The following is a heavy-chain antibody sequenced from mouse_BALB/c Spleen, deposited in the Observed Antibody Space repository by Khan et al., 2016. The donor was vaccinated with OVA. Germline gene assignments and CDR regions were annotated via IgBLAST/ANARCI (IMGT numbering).Heavy chain of an antibody. V-gene: IGHV5-6*01. CDR1: GFTFSTYG. CDR2: ISSGGSYT. J-gene: IGHJ3*01. Sequence: EVQGVESGGDLVKPGGSLKLSCAASGFTFSTYGMSWVRQTPDKRLEWVATISSGGSYTYYPDSVKGRFTIYRDNAKNTLYMQVSSLKSEDTAMYYCARLAYYYNSEGFAYWGQGTLVTVSA. D-gene: IGHD1-1*01. CDR3: ARLAYYYNSEGFAY.